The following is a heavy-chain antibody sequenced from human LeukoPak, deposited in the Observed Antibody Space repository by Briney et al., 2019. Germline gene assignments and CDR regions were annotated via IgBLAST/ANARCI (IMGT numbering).Heavy chain of an antibody. J-gene: IGHJ4*02. Sequence: GGSLRLSCAASGFSVSRNYMTWVRQAPGKGLEWVSVIYSGGRTDYADSVKGRFTISRDSSKNTLYLQMNSLRAEDTAVYYCARDHNYAFDNWGQGTLVSVSS. V-gene: IGHV3-66*02. D-gene: IGHD1-1*01. CDR2: IYSGGRT. CDR1: GFSVSRNY. CDR3: ARDHNYAFDN.